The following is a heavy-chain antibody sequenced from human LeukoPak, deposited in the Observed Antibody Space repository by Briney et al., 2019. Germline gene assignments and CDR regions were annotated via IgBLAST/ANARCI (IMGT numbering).Heavy chain of an antibody. CDR3: ANLPWELSVSDY. Sequence: GGSLRLSCAASGFTFSGYGMHWVRQAPGKGLEWVAVISYDGSNKYYADSVKGRFTISRDNSRNTLYLQMNSLRAEDTAVYYCANLPWELSVSDYWGQGTLVTVSS. J-gene: IGHJ4*02. CDR2: ISYDGSNK. V-gene: IGHV3-30*18. CDR1: GFTFSGYG. D-gene: IGHD1-26*01.